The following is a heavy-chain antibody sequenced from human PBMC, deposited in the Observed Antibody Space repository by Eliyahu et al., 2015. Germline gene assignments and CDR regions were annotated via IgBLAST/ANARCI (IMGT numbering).Heavy chain of an antibody. V-gene: IGHV1-18*01. CDR3: ARSRAVVPAAMRSKFGLDV. CDR2: ISPYNGDT. CDR1: GYVFTSHI. D-gene: IGHD2-2*01. J-gene: IGHJ6*02. Sequence: QAQLVQSGPEVKKPGASMRLSCKTSGYVFTSHIINWVRQAPGQGLEWVGWISPYNGDTRFAHTLEGRVSMTIDTSTDTIYMELRRLRSDDTAVYYCARSRAVVPAAMRSKFGLDVWGLGTSVTVS.